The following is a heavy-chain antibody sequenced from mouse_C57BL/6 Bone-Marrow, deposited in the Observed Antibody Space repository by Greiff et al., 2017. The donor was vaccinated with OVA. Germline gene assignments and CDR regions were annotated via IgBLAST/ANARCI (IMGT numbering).Heavy chain of an antibody. D-gene: IGHD2-4*01. J-gene: IGHJ2*01. CDR3: ARGGDYDYGGYFDY. Sequence: EVMLVESGGGLVKPGGSLKLSCAASGFTFSSYAMSWVRQTPEKRLEWVATISDGGSYTYYPDNVKGRFTISRDNAKNNLYLQMSHLKSEDTAMYYCARGGDYDYGGYFDYWGQGTTLTVSS. CDR2: ISDGGSYT. V-gene: IGHV5-4*03. CDR1: GFTFSSYA.